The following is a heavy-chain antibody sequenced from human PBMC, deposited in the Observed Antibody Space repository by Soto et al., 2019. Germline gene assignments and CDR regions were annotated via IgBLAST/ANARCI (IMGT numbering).Heavy chain of an antibody. CDR2: ISDDGRNK. CDR1: GFTFSSYG. J-gene: IGHJ2*01. V-gene: IGHV3-30*18. D-gene: IGHD2-21*02. CDR3: AKDRDSAGWGYWYFDL. Sequence: QVQLVESGGGVVQPGRSLRLSCAASGFTFSSYGMHWVRQAPGKGLEWVAVISDDGRNKYDADSVKGRFTISRDNSKNTLYLQMNSLRAEDTAVYYCAKDRDSAGWGYWYFDLWGRGTLVTVSS.